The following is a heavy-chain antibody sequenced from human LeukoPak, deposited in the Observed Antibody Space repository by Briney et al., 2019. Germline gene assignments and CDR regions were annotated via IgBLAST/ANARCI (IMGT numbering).Heavy chain of an antibody. Sequence: GGSLILSCATSGFTFTSYDFNWVRQAPGKGLEWVSYISNGGGTIYYADSVKGRFTISRDNAKNSVFLQMNTLRAEDTAIYYCARDSYMFGSDYWGQGTLVTVSS. D-gene: IGHD3-10*02. V-gene: IGHV3-48*03. CDR1: GFTFTSYD. J-gene: IGHJ4*02. CDR2: ISNGGGTI. CDR3: ARDSYMFGSDY.